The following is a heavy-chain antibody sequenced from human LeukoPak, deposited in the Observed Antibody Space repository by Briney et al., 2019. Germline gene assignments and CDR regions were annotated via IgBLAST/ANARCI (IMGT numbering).Heavy chain of an antibody. J-gene: IGHJ4*02. D-gene: IGHD6-13*01. CDR3: ARDEYSSSWYGAFDY. V-gene: IGHV3-21*01. CDR2: ISSSSSYI. Sequence: GGSLRLSCAASGFTFSSYTMNWVRQAPGKGLEWVSFISSSSSYIYYADSVKGRFTISRDNAKNSLYLQMNSLRAEDTAIYYCARDEYSSSWYGAFDYWGQGTLVTVSS. CDR1: GFTFSSYT.